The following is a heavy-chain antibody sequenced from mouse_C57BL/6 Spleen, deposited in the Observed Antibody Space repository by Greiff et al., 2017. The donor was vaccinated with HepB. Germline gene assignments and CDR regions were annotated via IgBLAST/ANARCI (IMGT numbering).Heavy chain of an antibody. CDR3: APLLYDGYYENAMDY. V-gene: IGHV14-2*01. J-gene: IGHJ4*01. Sequence: EVQLQQSGAELVKPGASVKLSCTASGFNIKDYYMHWVKQRTEQGLEWIGRIDPEDGETKYAPKFQGKATITAYTSSNTAYLQLSSLTSEDTAVYYCAPLLYDGYYENAMDYWGQGTSVTVSS. CDR2: IDPEDGET. CDR1: GFNIKDYY. D-gene: IGHD2-3*01.